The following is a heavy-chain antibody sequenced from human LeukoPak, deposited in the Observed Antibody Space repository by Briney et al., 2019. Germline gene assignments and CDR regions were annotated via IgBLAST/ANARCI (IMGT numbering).Heavy chain of an antibody. J-gene: IGHJ3*02. Sequence: PSQTLSLTCTVSGGSISSGDYYWSWIRQPPGKGLEWIGYIYYSGSTYYNPSLKSRVTISVDTSKNQFSLKLSSVTAADTAVYYCARGAVFYYDSSGYYFDAFDIWGQGTMVTVSS. D-gene: IGHD3-22*01. V-gene: IGHV4-30-4*01. CDR2: IYYSGST. CDR1: GGSISSGDYY. CDR3: ARGAVFYYDSSGYYFDAFDI.